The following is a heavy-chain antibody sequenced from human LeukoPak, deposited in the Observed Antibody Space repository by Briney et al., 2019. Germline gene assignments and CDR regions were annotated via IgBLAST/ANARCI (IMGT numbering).Heavy chain of an antibody. CDR2: IYYSGST. CDR1: GGSISSSSYY. V-gene: IGHV4-39*01. J-gene: IGHJ6*03. Sequence: SETLSLTCSVSGGSISSSSYYWGWIRQPPGKGLEWIGSIYYSGSTYYNPSLKSRVTISVDTSKNQFSLKLSSVTAADTAVYYCARHKDYYYSYMDVWGKGTTVTISS. CDR3: ARHKDYYYSYMDV.